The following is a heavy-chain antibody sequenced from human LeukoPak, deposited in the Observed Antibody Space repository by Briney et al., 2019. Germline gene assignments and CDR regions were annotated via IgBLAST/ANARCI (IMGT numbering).Heavy chain of an antibody. J-gene: IGHJ4*02. D-gene: IGHD3/OR15-3a*01. Sequence: PSETLSLTCTVSGGSISSYYWSWLRQPPGKGLEWIGCIYSRGSTNYNSSLKTRVTISVDTSKNQFSLKVSSVTVADTAVYYCVGHDFWTGPDYWGQGTLVTVSS. CDR2: IYSRGST. V-gene: IGHV4-4*09. CDR3: VGHDFWTGPDY. CDR1: GGSISSYY.